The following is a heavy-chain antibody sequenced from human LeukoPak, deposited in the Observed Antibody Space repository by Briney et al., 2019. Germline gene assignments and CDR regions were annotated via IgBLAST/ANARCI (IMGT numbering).Heavy chain of an antibody. CDR2: ISAYNGNT. CDR1: GYTFTSYG. Sequence: ASVKVSFXASGYTFTSYGISWVRPAPGQGLEWMGWISAYNGNTNYAQKLQGRVTMTTDTSTSTAYMELRSLRSDDTAVYYCARDEPLDVVVVAATLFDYWGQGTLVTVSS. V-gene: IGHV1-18*01. D-gene: IGHD2-15*01. CDR3: ARDEPLDVVVVAATLFDY. J-gene: IGHJ4*02.